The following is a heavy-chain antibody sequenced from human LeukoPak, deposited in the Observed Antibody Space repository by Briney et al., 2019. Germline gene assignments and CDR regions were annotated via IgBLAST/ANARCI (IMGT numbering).Heavy chain of an antibody. D-gene: IGHD2-2*01. CDR3: ARDVVPAAKFDY. J-gene: IGHJ4*02. Sequence: ASVKVSCKASGFTFSTSAVQWVRQARGQRLEWIGWIVVGGGTTNYAQSLQGRLTITRDMSTSTAYMELSSLRSEDTAVYYCARDVVPAAKFDYWGQGTLVTVSS. V-gene: IGHV1-58*01. CDR2: IVVGGGTT. CDR1: GFTFSTSA.